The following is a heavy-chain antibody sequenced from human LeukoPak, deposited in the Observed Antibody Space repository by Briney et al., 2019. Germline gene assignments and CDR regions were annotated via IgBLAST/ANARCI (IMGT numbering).Heavy chain of an antibody. CDR1: GYTFTDYY. Sequence: GASVKVSCKASGYTFTDYYMHWVRQAPGQGLEWMGWTNPDSGGPNYAQKFQGRVTMTRDTSTSTVYMELSSLRSEDTALYYCAKDIRAAAGTGNFQHWGQGTLVTVSS. CDR2: TNPDSGGP. V-gene: IGHV1-2*02. D-gene: IGHD6-13*01. J-gene: IGHJ1*01. CDR3: AKDIRAAAGTGNFQH.